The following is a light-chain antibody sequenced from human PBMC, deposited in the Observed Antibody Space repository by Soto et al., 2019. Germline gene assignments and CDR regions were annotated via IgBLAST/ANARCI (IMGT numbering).Light chain of an antibody. J-gene: IGKJ1*01. CDR2: GAS. CDR1: QSVSSN. Sequence: EIVMTQSPATLSVSPGERATLSCRASQSVSSNLAWYQQKPGQAPRLLIYGASTRATGIPARFSGSGSGTEFTLAISSLQSEPFAVYSCQQYNYWSRTFGQLTKVEIK. CDR3: QQYNYWSRT. V-gene: IGKV3-15*01.